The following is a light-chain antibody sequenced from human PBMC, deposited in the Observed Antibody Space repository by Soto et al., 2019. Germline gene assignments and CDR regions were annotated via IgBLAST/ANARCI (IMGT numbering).Light chain of an antibody. J-gene: IGLJ1*01. V-gene: IGLV2-14*01. Sequence: QSLLTQPASVAGSPGQSITTSCTGTNVDVGGYNYVSWYQHHPGKAPKLLIFEVSNRPSGVSNRVSGSKSGNTASLTISGLPSEDEADYYCASYTIKATYVFGSGTKVTVL. CDR2: EVS. CDR1: NVDVGGYNY. CDR3: ASYTIKATYV.